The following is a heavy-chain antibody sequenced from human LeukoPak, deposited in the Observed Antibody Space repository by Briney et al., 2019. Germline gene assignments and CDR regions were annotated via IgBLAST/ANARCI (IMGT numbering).Heavy chain of an antibody. CDR1: GGSISSSSYY. J-gene: IGHJ5*02. CDR3: ARLWYSSSSTRPFDP. V-gene: IGHV4-39*07. CDR2: IYYSGST. Sequence: PSETLSLTCTVSGGSISSSSYYWGWIRQPPGKGLEWIGSIYYSGSTYYNPSLKSRVTISVDTSKNQFSLKLSSVTAADTAVYYCARLWYSSSSTRPFDPWGQGTLVTVSS. D-gene: IGHD6-6*01.